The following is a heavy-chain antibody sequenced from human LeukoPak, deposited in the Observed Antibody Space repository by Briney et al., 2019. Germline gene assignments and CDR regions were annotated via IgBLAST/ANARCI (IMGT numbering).Heavy chain of an antibody. Sequence: SETLSLTCTVSGGSISSYYWSWIRQPPGKGLGWIGYIYYSGSTNYNPSLKSRVTISVDTSKNQFSLKLSSVTAADTAVYYCARRGGGYAVGLFDYWGQGTLVTVSS. V-gene: IGHV4-59*08. D-gene: IGHD5-12*01. CDR3: ARRGGGYAVGLFDY. CDR1: GGSISSYY. CDR2: IYYSGST. J-gene: IGHJ4*02.